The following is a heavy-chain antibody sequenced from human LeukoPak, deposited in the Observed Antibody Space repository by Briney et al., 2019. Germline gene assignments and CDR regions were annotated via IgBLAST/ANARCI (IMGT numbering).Heavy chain of an antibody. CDR3: ARVPAGVIGMKDAFDI. D-gene: IGHD3-16*02. J-gene: IGHJ3*02. CDR2: IRYDGSYN. CDR1: RFTFSSYG. Sequence: GGSLRLSCAASRFTFSSYGMHWVRQAPGKGLEWVAFIRYDGSYNYYADSVKGRFTISRDNSKNTLYLQMNSLRAEDTAVYYCARVPAGVIGMKDAFDIWGQGTMVTVSS. V-gene: IGHV3-30*02.